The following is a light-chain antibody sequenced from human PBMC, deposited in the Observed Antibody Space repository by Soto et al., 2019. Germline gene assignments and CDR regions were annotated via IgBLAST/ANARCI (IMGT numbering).Light chain of an antibody. V-gene: IGLV2-14*01. CDR1: RSDVGGYNY. CDR3: SSYTGTSTLV. J-gene: IGLJ2*01. CDR2: EVS. Sequence: QSVLTQPASVSGSPGQSITISCTGTRSDVGGYNYVSWYQQHPGKAPKLMIYEVSNRPSGVSNRFSASKSGNTASLTISGLQSEDEADYYCSSYTGTSTLVFGGGTKLTVL.